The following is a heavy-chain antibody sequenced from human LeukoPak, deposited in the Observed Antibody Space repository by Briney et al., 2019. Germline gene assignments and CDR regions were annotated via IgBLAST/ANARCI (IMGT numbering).Heavy chain of an antibody. V-gene: IGHV4-59*01. Sequence: TSKTLSLTCTVSGGSISSYYWSWIRQPPGKGLEWITYIYYSGSTTYNPSLKSRVTISVDTSKNQFSLKLSSVTAADTAVYYCARSTDGYKFDYWGQGTLVTVSS. CDR1: GGSISSYY. D-gene: IGHD5-24*01. J-gene: IGHJ4*02. CDR2: IYYSGST. CDR3: ARSTDGYKFDY.